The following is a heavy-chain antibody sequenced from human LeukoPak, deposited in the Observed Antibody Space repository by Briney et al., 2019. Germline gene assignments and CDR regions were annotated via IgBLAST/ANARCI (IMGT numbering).Heavy chain of an antibody. CDR3: ATHNYGSGSPRYYFDF. V-gene: IGHV4-39*01. J-gene: IGHJ4*02. Sequence: SETLPLTCTVSGGSISSGSYYWGWIRQPPGEGLEWIGSIYYSGTTFYNPSLMSRVTISVDTSKNQFSLRLSSVTAADTAVYYCATHNYGSGSPRYYFDFWGQGALVTVSS. D-gene: IGHD3-10*01. CDR1: GGSISSGSYY. CDR2: IYYSGTT.